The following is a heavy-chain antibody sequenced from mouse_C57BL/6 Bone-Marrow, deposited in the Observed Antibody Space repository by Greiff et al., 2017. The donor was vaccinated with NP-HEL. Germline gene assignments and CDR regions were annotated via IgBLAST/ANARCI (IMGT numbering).Heavy chain of an antibody. CDR3: ARAKLTGYFDY. D-gene: IGHD4-1*01. CDR1: GFTFSDYG. J-gene: IGHJ2*01. CDR2: ISSGSSTI. Sequence: VMLVESGGGLVKPGGSLKLSCAASGFTFSDYGMHWVRQAPEKGLEWVAYISSGSSTIYYADTVKGRFTISRDNAKNTLFLQMTSLRSEDTAMYYCARAKLTGYFDYWGQGTTLTVSS. V-gene: IGHV5-17*01.